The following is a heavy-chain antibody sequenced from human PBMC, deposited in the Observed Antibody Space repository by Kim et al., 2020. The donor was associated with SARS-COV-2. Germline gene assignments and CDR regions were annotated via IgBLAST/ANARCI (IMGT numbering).Heavy chain of an antibody. D-gene: IGHD6-13*01. CDR3: AREVAAAGTRGSNWFDP. J-gene: IGHJ5*02. Sequence: VKSRITINPDTSKNQFSLQLNSVTPEDTAVYYCAREVAAAGTRGSNWFDPWGQGTLVTVSS. V-gene: IGHV6-1*01.